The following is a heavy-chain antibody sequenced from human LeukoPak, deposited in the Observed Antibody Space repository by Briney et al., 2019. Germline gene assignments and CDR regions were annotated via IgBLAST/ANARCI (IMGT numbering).Heavy chain of an antibody. Sequence: SETLSLTCTVSGGSISSGGYYWSWIRQHPGKGLEWIGYIYYSGSTYYNPSLKSRVTISVDTSKNQFSLKLSSVTAADTAVYYCARVIITHYYGMDVWGQGTTVTVSS. CDR3: ARVIITHYYGMDV. D-gene: IGHD3-10*01. CDR1: GGSISSGGYY. J-gene: IGHJ6*02. CDR2: IYYSGST. V-gene: IGHV4-31*03.